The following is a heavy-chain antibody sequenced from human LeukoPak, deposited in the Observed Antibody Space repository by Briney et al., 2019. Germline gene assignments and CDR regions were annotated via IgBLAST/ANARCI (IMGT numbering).Heavy chain of an antibody. Sequence: GGSLSLSRGVWIRIDRLVYILCAPQAPGKGLEWVSVIYSGGNTYYADSMKGRFTISRDNSENTLYLQMNSLRAEDTAVYYCARGPLVPAVAVDIWGQGTMVTVSS. CDR2: IYSGGNT. CDR1: IRIDRLVY. D-gene: IGHD3-10*01. V-gene: IGHV3-66*01. J-gene: IGHJ3*02. CDR3: ARGPLVPAVAVDI.